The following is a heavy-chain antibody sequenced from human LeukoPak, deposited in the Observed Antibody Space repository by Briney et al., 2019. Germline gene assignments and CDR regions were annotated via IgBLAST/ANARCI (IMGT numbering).Heavy chain of an antibody. CDR1: GFTFSAYS. V-gene: IGHV3-30*03. CDR2: ISYDGSNK. J-gene: IGHJ4*02. D-gene: IGHD3-16*01. Sequence: GGSLRLSCATSGFTFSAYSMNWVRQAPGKGLEWVAVISYDGSNKYYADSVKGRFTISKDNSKNTLYLQMNSLSGDDTSMYFCARAYGGLIDYWGQGTLVTVSS. CDR3: ARAYGGLIDY.